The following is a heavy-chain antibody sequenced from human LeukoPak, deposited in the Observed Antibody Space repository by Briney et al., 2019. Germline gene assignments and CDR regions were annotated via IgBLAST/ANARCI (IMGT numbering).Heavy chain of an antibody. Sequence: SETLSLTCRVDGESFSGYYWIWIRQPPGKGLEWIGEIYHSGSTNYNPSLKSRVTISVDKSKNQFSLKLSSVTAADTAVYYCARTAKEVRGTYYFDYWGQGTLVTVSS. CDR3: ARTAKEVRGTYYFDY. V-gene: IGHV4-34*01. CDR2: IYHSGST. CDR1: GESFSGYY. J-gene: IGHJ4*02. D-gene: IGHD3-10*01.